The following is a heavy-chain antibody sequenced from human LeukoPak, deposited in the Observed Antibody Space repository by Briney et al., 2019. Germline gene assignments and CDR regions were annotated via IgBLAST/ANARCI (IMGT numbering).Heavy chain of an antibody. CDR2: IKWDGGST. CDR3: AGSRGIATPYYYYKDV. V-gene: IGHV3-20*01. J-gene: IGHJ6*03. D-gene: IGHD6-13*01. Sequence: GGSLRLSCAASRFTFDDYGMSWVRQVPGKGLEWVSGIKWDGGSTAYVDSVKGRFTISRDNARNSLYLQMNSLRAEDTALYHCAGSRGIATPYYYYKDVWGKGTTVTVSS. CDR1: RFTFDDYG.